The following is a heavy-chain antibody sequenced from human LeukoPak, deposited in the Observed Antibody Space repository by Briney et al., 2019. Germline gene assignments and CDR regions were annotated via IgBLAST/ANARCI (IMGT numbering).Heavy chain of an antibody. CDR1: GYTFTSYG. CDR3: ARAIETGDDAVDI. Sequence: ASVKVSCKASGYTFTSYGINWVRQAPGHGLEWMGWISAYNGNTNYAQKFQGRVTMTTDTSTSTAYMELRSLRSDDTAVYYCARAIETGDDAVDIWGQGTMVTVSS. V-gene: IGHV1-18*01. J-gene: IGHJ3*02. D-gene: IGHD7-27*01. CDR2: ISAYNGNT.